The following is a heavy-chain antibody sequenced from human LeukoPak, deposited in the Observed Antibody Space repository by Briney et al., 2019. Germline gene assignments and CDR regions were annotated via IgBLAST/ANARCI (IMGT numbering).Heavy chain of an antibody. CDR2: ISSSSSYI. D-gene: IGHD1-26*01. V-gene: IGHV3-21*01. Sequence: GGSLRLSCAASGFTFSSYGMHWVRQAPGKGLEWVSSISSSSSYIYYADSVKGRFTISRDNAKNSLYLQMNSLRAEDTAVYYCARAGVGASYYFDYWGQGTLVTVSS. CDR3: ARAGVGASYYFDY. J-gene: IGHJ4*02. CDR1: GFTFSSYG.